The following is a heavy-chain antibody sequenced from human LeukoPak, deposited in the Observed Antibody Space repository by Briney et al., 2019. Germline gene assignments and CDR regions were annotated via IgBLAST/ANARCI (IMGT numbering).Heavy chain of an antibody. J-gene: IGHJ6*03. CDR1: GFTFSSYA. CDR3: AKDRLYYYYYMDV. CDR2: ISGSGGST. V-gene: IGHV3-23*01. Sequence: PGGSLRLSCAASGFTFSSYAMSWVRQAPGKGLEWVSAISGSGGSTYYADSVKGRFTISRDNSKNTLYLQMNSLTTEDTAVYYCAKDRLYYYYYMDVWGKGTTVTVSS. D-gene: IGHD6-25*01.